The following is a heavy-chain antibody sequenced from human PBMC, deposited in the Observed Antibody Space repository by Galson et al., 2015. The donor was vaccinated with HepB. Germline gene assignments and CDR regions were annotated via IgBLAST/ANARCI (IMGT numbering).Heavy chain of an antibody. V-gene: IGHV3-30*03. J-gene: IGHJ4*02. D-gene: IGHD3-10*01. CDR1: GFIFSTYG. Sequence: SLRLSCAASGFIFSTYGMHWVRQAPGKGLEWVGVITSDGRDKYYADSVKGRFSISRDNSKNTLYLQMNGLRAEDTAVYYCARSDLLDQWGQGTLVTVSS. CDR2: ITSDGRDK. CDR3: ARSDLLDQ.